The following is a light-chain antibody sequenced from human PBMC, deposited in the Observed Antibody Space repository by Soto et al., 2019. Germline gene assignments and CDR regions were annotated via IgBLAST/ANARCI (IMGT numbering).Light chain of an antibody. J-gene: IGKJ5*01. CDR2: GPS. Sequence: EIVMTQSPATLSVSPGERATLSCRASQSVSSNLAWYQQKPAQAPRLLIYGPSTRATGIPARFSGSGSGTEFTLTISSLQSEDFAVYYCQQYNNWLITFGQGTRLEIK. V-gene: IGKV3-15*01. CDR3: QQYNNWLIT. CDR1: QSVSSN.